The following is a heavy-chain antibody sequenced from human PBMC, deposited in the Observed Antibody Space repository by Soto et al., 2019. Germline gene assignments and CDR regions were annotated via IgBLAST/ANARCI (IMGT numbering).Heavy chain of an antibody. Sequence: QVQLVQSGAEVKKPGSSVKVSCKASGGTFSSYAISWVRQAPGQGLEWMGGIIPICGTANYAQQFQGRVTITADESTSTAYMERSSLRAEDKGVYYCAMHRGNGSGRSEFDYWGQGTLVTVSS. V-gene: IGHV1-69*01. CDR3: AMHRGNGSGRSEFDY. D-gene: IGHD3-10*01. CDR2: IIPICGTA. J-gene: IGHJ4*02. CDR1: GGTFSSYA.